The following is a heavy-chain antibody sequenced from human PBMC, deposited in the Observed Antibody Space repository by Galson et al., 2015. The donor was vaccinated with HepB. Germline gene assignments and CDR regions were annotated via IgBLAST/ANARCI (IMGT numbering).Heavy chain of an antibody. CDR3: ARVKVGATGAFDI. J-gene: IGHJ3*02. CDR1: GFTFTSYG. D-gene: IGHD1-26*01. V-gene: IGHV3-74*01. Sequence: SLRLSCTASGFTFTSYGMRWVRQAPGKGLVWVSRINSDGGSTSYAQYLKGRVTISRENAKNTLDLQMNSLRAEDTAVYYCARVKVGATGAFDIWGQGTMVTVSS. CDR2: INSDGGST.